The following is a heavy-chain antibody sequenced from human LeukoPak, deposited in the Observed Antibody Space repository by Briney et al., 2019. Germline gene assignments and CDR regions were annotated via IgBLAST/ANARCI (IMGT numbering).Heavy chain of an antibody. V-gene: IGHV4-4*07. J-gene: IGHJ4*02. CDR2: IHTSGST. CDR1: GGSFTSYY. Sequence: PSETLSLTCSVSGGSFTSYYWSWIRQPAGKGLEWIGRIHTSGSTDYNPSLKTRVTMSVDTSKNQFSLKLTSVTAADTAVYCCARELYGSGLGPLWYWGQGTLVTVSS. D-gene: IGHD6-19*01. CDR3: ARELYGSGLGPLWY.